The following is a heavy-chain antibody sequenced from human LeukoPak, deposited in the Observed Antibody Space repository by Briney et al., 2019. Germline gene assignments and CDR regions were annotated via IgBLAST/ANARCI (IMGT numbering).Heavy chain of an antibody. CDR2: ISYDGSNK. D-gene: IGHD2-15*01. J-gene: IGHJ4*02. CDR3: ARDLKAYIVVVVAATPGY. CDR1: GFTFSSYA. Sequence: GGSLRLSCAASGFTFSSYAMHWVRQAPGKGMEWVAVISYDGSNKYYADPVKGRFTISRDNSKNTLYLQMNSLRAEDTAVYYCARDLKAYIVVVVAATPGYWGQGTLVTVSS. V-gene: IGHV3-30-3*01.